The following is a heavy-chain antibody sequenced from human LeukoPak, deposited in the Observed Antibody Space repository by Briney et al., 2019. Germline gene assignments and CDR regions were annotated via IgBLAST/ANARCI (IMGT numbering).Heavy chain of an antibody. J-gene: IGHJ4*02. CDR2: IYYSGST. Sequence: SETLSLTCTVSGGSISSYYWSWIRQPPGKGLEWIGYIYYSGSTNYNPSLKSRVTISLDTSKKQFSLKLSSVTAADTAVYYCASSYMGMTTINFDSWGQGTLVTVSS. CDR3: ASSYMGMTTINFDS. V-gene: IGHV4-59*01. D-gene: IGHD3-9*01. CDR1: GGSISSYY.